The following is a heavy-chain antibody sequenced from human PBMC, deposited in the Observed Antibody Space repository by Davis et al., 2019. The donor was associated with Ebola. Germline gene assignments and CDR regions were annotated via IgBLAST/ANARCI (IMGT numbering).Heavy chain of an antibody. D-gene: IGHD3-22*01. V-gene: IGHV1-2*04. CDR1: GYTFTSYG. CDR2: INPNSGGT. Sequence: ASVKVSCKASGYTFTSYGISWVRQAPGQGLEWMGWINPNSGGTNYAQKFQGWVTMTRDTSISTAYMELSRLRSDDTAVYYCARDYYDSSGYYYEARYGMDVWGQGTTVTVSS. CDR3: ARDYYDSSGYYYEARYGMDV. J-gene: IGHJ6*02.